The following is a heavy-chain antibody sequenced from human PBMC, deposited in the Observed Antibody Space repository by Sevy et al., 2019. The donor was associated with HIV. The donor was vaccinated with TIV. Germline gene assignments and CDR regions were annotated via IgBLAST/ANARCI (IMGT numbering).Heavy chain of an antibody. CDR1: GFTFSSYS. V-gene: IGHV3-21*01. J-gene: IGHJ3*02. CDR3: ARVGWFGESWRAFDI. CDR2: ISSSSSYI. D-gene: IGHD3-10*01. Sequence: GGSLRLSCAASGFTFSSYSMNWVHQAPGKGLEWVSSISSSSSYIYYADSVKGRFTISRDNAKNSLYLQMNSLRAEDRAVYYCARVGWFGESWRAFDIWGQGTMVTVSS.